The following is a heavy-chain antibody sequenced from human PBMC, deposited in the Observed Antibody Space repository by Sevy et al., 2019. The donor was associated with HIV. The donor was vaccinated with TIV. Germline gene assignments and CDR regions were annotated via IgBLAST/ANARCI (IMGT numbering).Heavy chain of an antibody. CDR3: AGENAWGRGYS. CDR1: GGSITSLY. J-gene: IGHJ4*02. Sequence: SETLSLTCTVSGGSITSLYWNWIRRPPGKGLEWIASIYYNGHINYNPSLKSRVTLSPNTSKNQFSLRLSSVTAADTAMYYCAGENAWGRGYSWGQGTLVTVSS. V-gene: IGHV4-59*08. CDR2: IYYNGHI. D-gene: IGHD1-26*01.